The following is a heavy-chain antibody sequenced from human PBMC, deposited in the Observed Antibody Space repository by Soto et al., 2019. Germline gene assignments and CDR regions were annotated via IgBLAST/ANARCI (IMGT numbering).Heavy chain of an antibody. CDR3: ARSRDGYNFVGDC. CDR2: INIDGSST. J-gene: IGHJ4*02. V-gene: IGHV3-74*01. D-gene: IGHD5-12*01. CDR1: GFTLSSYW. Sequence: EVQLVESGGGLVQPGGSLRLSCAASGFTLSSYWMHWVRQAPGKGLVWVSRINIDGSSTSYADSVKGRFTISRDNAKNTLYLQVNSLRAEVTAVYYCARSRDGYNFVGDCWGQGTLVTVSS.